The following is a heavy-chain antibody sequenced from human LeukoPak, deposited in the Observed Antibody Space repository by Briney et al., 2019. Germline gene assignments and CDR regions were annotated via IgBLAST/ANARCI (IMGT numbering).Heavy chain of an antibody. CDR3: ARSPGLADLDY. Sequence: SETLSLTCSVSGGSIASNFWTWIRQPAGKGLEYIGRISSSGHTNYNPSLLSRVTMSVDTSKNQFSLRLSSVTAADTAVYYCARSPGLADLDYWGQGTLVTVSS. CDR1: GGSIASNF. J-gene: IGHJ4*02. D-gene: IGHD6-13*01. CDR2: ISSSGHT. V-gene: IGHV4-4*07.